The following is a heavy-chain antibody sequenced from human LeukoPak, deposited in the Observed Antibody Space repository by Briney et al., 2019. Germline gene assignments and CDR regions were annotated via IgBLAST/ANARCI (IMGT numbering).Heavy chain of an antibody. V-gene: IGHV1-46*01. D-gene: IGHD4-17*01. CDR3: ARVNYGDYGVGY. CDR1: GYTFTSYY. J-gene: IGHJ4*02. CDR2: INPSGGST. Sequence: GASVKVSCKAPGYTFTSYYMHWVRQAPGQGLEWMGIINPSGGSTSYAQKFQGRVTMTRDTSTSTVYMELSSLRSEDTAVYYCARVNYGDYGVGYWGQGTLVTVSS.